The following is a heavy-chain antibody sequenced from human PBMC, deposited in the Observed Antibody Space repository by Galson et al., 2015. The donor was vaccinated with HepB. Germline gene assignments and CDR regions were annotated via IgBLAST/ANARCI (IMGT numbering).Heavy chain of an antibody. Sequence: SETLSLTCAVSGGSISIDYWWTWVRQPPGKGLEWIGEIYHSGSTNYNPSLKSRLTVSVDKSKNQFSLKLSSVTAADTAVYYCARGNYYVSGTYYKSANFDNWGQGSLVTVSS. D-gene: IGHD3-10*01. J-gene: IGHJ4*02. CDR2: IYHSGST. CDR3: ARGNYYVSGTYYKSANFDN. V-gene: IGHV4-4*02. CDR1: GGSISIDYW.